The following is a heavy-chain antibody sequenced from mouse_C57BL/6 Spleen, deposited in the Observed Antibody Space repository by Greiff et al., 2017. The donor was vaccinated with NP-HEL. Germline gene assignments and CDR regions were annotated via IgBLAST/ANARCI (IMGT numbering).Heavy chain of an antibody. CDR3: ARYHDYYFDY. D-gene: IGHD2-4*01. V-gene: IGHV1-50*01. Sequence: VQLQQPGAELVKPGASVKLSCKASGYTFTSYWMQWVKQRPGQGLEWIGEIDPSDSYTNYNQKFKGKATLTVDTSSSTAYMQLSSLTSEDSAVYYCARYHDYYFDYWGQGTTLTVSS. CDR1: GYTFTSYW. CDR2: IDPSDSYT. J-gene: IGHJ2*01.